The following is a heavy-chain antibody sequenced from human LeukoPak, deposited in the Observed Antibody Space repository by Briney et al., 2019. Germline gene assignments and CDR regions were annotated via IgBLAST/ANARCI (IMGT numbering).Heavy chain of an antibody. J-gene: IGHJ5*02. CDR1: GGSFSGYY. D-gene: IGHD3-10*01. CDR3: ARRYITMVRRSNWFDP. CDR2: INHSGST. V-gene: IGHV4-34*01. Sequence: SETLSLTCAVYGGSFSGYYWSWIRQPPGKGLEWIGEINHSGSTNYNPSLKSRVTISVDTSKNQFSLKLSSVTAADTAVYYCARRYITMVRRSNWFDPWGQGTLVTVSS.